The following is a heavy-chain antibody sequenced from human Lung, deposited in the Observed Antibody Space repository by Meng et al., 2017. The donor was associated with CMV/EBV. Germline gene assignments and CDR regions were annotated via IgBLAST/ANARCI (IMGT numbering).Heavy chain of an antibody. CDR1: GFTFTSYG. V-gene: IGHV3-23*03. J-gene: IGHJ4*02. Sequence: GGSLRLSCAASGFTFTSYGMSWVRQAPGQGLEWVSLIYNDGSRTYYADSVKGPFTISRDNSKNTVSLQMDNLRVEASSVYYCVKGAAGLVPWGQGTLVTVSS. CDR3: VKGAAGLVP. D-gene: IGHD3/OR15-3a*01. CDR2: IYNDGSRT.